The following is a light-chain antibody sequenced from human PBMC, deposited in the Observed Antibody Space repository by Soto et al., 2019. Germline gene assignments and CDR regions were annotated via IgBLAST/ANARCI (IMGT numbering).Light chain of an antibody. CDR3: AAWDDSLNGQV. CDR2: SSN. CDR1: SSNIGSNT. V-gene: IGLV1-44*01. J-gene: IGLJ2*01. Sequence: QSVLTQPLSASGTPGQRVTISCSGSSSNIGSNTVNWYQQLPGTAPKLLIYSSNQRPSGVPDRFSGSKSGTSASLAISGLQSEDEADYYCAAWDDSLNGQVFGGGTKLTVL.